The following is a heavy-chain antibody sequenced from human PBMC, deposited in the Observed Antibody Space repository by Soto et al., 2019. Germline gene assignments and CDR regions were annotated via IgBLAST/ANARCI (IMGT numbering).Heavy chain of an antibody. CDR1: GFTFSSYW. CDR2: IKQDGSEK. D-gene: IGHD3-10*01. J-gene: IGHJ3*02. V-gene: IGHV3-7*01. CDR3: ARKVADLLWFEENDAFDI. Sequence: GGSLRLSCAASGFTFSSYWMSWVRQAPGKGLEWVANIKQDGSEKYYVDSVKGRFTISRDNAKNSLYLQMNSLRAEDTAVYYCARKVADLLWFEENDAFDIWGQGTMVTVSS.